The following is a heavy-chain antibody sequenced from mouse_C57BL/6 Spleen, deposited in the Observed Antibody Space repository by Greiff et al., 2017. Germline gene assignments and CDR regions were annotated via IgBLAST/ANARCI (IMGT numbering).Heavy chain of an antibody. CDR1: GYTFTSYW. CDR2: IDPSDSYT. Sequence: QVQLQQPGAELVMPGASVKLSCKASGYTFTSYWMHWVKQRPGQGLEWIGEIDPSDSYTNYNQKFKGKSTLTVDKSSSTAYMQLSSLKSEDAAVYYCARGGTAQGRGFAYWGQGTLVTVSA. V-gene: IGHV1-69*01. J-gene: IGHJ3*01. CDR3: ARGGTAQGRGFAY. D-gene: IGHD3-2*02.